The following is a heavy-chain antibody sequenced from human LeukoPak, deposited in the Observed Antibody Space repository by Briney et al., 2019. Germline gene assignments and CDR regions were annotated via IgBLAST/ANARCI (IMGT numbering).Heavy chain of an antibody. CDR3: ARDFFDGYFYGMDV. D-gene: IGHD3-3*01. CDR1: GGTFSSYA. J-gene: IGHJ6*02. Sequence: GASVKVSCKASGGTFSSYAISWVRQAPGQGLEWMGGVIPLFGTANYAQKFQGRVTITADESTSTAYMELSSLRSEDTAVYYCARDFFDGYFYGMDVWGQGTTVTVSS. CDR2: VIPLFGTA. V-gene: IGHV1-69*13.